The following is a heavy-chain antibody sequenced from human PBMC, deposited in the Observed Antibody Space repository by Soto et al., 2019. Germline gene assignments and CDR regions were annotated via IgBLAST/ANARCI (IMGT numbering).Heavy chain of an antibody. CDR3: AHSLIPNWGSRGAFDY. J-gene: IGHJ4*02. CDR2: IYWDDDK. Sequence: QITLKESGPTLVKPTQTLTLTCTFAGFSLSTSGVGVGWIRQPPGKALEWLALIYWDDDKRYSPSLKSRLPITKDTSKNQVVITMTNMDPVDTATYYCAHSLIPNWGSRGAFDYWGQGTLVIASS. V-gene: IGHV2-5*02. D-gene: IGHD7-27*01. CDR1: GFSLSTSGVG.